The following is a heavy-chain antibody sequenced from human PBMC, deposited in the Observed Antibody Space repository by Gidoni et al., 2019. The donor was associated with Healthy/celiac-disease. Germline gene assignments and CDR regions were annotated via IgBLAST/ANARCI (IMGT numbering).Heavy chain of an antibody. D-gene: IGHD1-1*01. Sequence: QVQLKQWGAGLLKPSETLSLTCAVYGGSFSGYYWSWIRQPPGKGLEWIGEINHSGSTNYNPSLKSRVPISVDTSKNQFSLKLSSVTAAYTAVYYCARVGGTYGMDVWGQGTTVTVSS. V-gene: IGHV4-34*01. J-gene: IGHJ6*02. CDR3: ARVGGTYGMDV. CDR2: INHSGST. CDR1: GGSFSGYY.